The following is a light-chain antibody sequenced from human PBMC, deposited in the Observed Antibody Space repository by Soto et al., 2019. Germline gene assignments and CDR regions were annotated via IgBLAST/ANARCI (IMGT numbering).Light chain of an antibody. J-gene: IGKJ4*01. V-gene: IGKV1-9*01. CDR2: GAS. CDR1: QDISNY. CDR3: QQLNSYPLT. Sequence: IQLTQSPSSLSASVGDRVTITCRASQDISNYLAWYQQKPGKAPNLLIYGASSLERGVPSRFRGSGSGTDFTLTISSLQPEDFASYYCQQLNSYPLTFGGGTKVEIK.